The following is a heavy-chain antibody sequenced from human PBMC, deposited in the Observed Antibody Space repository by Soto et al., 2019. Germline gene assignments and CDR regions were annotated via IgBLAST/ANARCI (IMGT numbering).Heavy chain of an antibody. J-gene: IGHJ6*02. CDR3: TKSRRSVLMVYGFGGMDV. Sequence: GGSLRLSCAASGFSVSDYAMSWVRQAPGKGLEWVSSISGSGDGTYYGDSVKGRLTLSRDTSQKTLYLQMNNLRGEDTAVYFCTKSRRSVLMVYGFGGMDVWGRGTTVTVSS. CDR1: GFSVSDYA. CDR2: ISGSGDGT. V-gene: IGHV3-23*01. D-gene: IGHD2-8*01.